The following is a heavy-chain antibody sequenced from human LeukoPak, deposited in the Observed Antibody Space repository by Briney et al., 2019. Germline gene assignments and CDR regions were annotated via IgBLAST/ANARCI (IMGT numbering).Heavy chain of an antibody. J-gene: IGHJ4*02. V-gene: IGHV3-43*01. Sequence: RGSLRLSCAASGFTFGDYTMHWVRQAPGKGLEWVSLISWDSSNTNYADSVKGRFTISRDNRKNSLYLQMNSLRTEDTALYYCTKERYGSNWQIDYWGQGTLVTVSS. CDR3: TKERYGSNWQIDY. CDR2: ISWDSSNT. D-gene: IGHD6-13*01. CDR1: GFTFGDYT.